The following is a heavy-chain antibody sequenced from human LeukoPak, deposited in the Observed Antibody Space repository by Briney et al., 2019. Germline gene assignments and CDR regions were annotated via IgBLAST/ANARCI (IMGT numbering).Heavy chain of an antibody. D-gene: IGHD2-15*01. V-gene: IGHV4-34*01. J-gene: IGHJ6*03. CDR3: AREGGYCSGGSCYRDYYYYYMDV. CDR2: INHSGST. CDR1: GGSFSGYY. Sequence: SETLSLTCAVYGGSFSGYYWSWIRQPPGKGLEWIGEINHSGSTNYNPSLKSRVTISVDTSKNQFSLKLSSVTAADTAVYYCAREGGYCSGGSCYRDYYYYYMDVWGKGTTVTISS.